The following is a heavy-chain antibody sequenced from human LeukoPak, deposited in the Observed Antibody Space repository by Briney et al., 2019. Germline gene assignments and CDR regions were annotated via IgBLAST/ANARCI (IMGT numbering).Heavy chain of an antibody. CDR2: INPDSGGA. V-gene: IGHV1-2*02. J-gene: IGHJ4*02. D-gene: IGHD4-17*01. CDR1: GYTFTSYG. Sequence: GASVKVSCKASGYTFTSYGISWVRQAPGQGLEWMGWINPDSGGANYAQQFQGRVTMTRDTSISTAYMELSGLRSDDTAVYYCARDYGDYPDWGQGTLVTVSS. CDR3: ARDYGDYPD.